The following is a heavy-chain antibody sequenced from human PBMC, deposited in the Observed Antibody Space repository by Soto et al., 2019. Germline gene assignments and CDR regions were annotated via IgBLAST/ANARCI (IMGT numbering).Heavy chain of an antibody. CDR3: AAGFGNWNKPGSYYYHGMDV. D-gene: IGHD1-20*01. Sequence: SVKASCKASGFTFTSSAVQWARQARGQRLEWIGWIVVGSGNTNYAQKFQERVTITRDMATSTAYMELSSLRSEDTAVYYCAAGFGNWNKPGSYYYHGMDVLVQGTTVTVS. J-gene: IGHJ6*02. V-gene: IGHV1-58*01. CDR1: GFTFTSSA. CDR2: IVVGSGNT.